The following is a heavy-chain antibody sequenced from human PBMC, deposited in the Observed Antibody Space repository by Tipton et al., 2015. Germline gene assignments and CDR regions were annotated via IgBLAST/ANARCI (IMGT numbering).Heavy chain of an antibody. CDR3: ARASIIQGYYHDSSRYYLFNS. CDR1: GYSISRGYN. V-gene: IGHV4-28*03. CDR2: IYYSGST. D-gene: IGHD3-22*01. Sequence: TLSLTCAVSGYSISRGYNWGWIRQAPGKGLEWIGYIYYSGSTNYNPSLRSRVAMSMDTSKNQFSLKLSSVIAADTAVYYCARASIIQGYYHDSSRYYLFNSWGQGTLVTVSS. J-gene: IGHJ1*01.